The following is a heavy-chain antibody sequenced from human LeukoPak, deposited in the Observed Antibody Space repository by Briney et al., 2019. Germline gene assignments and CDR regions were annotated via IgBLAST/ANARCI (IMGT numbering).Heavy chain of an antibody. D-gene: IGHD3-16*01. CDR3: GRDPNGDYVGAFEF. Sequence: EGSLRLSCVGSGFMFSRYGLIWVRQAPGKGLEWVSGIHGNGETTYYGDSVKGRFTISRDNSKSTLYLQMNSLRVEDTAEYFCGRDPNGDYVGAFEFWGQGTKVAVSS. CDR1: GFMFSRYG. J-gene: IGHJ3*01. CDR2: IHGNGETT. V-gene: IGHV3-23*01.